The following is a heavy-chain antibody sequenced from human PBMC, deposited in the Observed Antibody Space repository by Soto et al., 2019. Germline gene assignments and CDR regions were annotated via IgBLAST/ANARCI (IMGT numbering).Heavy chain of an antibody. CDR2: IYYSGST. CDR1: GGSISSYY. V-gene: IGHV4-59*01. J-gene: IGHJ6*03. Sequence: NPSETLSLTCTVSGGSISSYYWSWIRQPPGKGLEWIGYIYYSGSTNYNPSLKSRVTISVDTSKNQFSLKLSSVTAADTAVYYCARNIVVVPAAMTYYYYMDVWGKGTTVTVSS. D-gene: IGHD2-2*01. CDR3: ARNIVVVPAAMTYYYYMDV.